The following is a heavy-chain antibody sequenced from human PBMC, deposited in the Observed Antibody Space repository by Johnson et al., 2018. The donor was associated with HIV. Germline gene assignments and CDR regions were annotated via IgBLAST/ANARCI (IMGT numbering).Heavy chain of an antibody. CDR1: GFTFSSYG. J-gene: IGHJ3*02. CDR2: IRYDGSNK. Sequence: VQLVESGGGVVQPGRSLRLSCAASGFTFSSYGMHWVRQAPGKGLEWVAVIRYDGSNKYYADSVKGRFTISRDNSKNTLYLQMNSLRAEDTAVYYCAKYKDNWNYGAFDIWGQGTLVTVSA. CDR3: AKYKDNWNYGAFDI. V-gene: IGHV3-33*06. D-gene: IGHD1-7*01.